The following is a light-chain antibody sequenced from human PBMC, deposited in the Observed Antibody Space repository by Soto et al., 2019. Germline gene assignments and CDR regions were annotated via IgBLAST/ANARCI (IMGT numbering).Light chain of an antibody. J-gene: IGKJ4*01. V-gene: IGKV1-12*01. CDR2: AAS. CDR3: QQANSFPLT. CDR1: QGFSSW. Sequence: DIQMTQSPSSVFASVGDRVTITCRASQGFSSWLAWYQQKPGKAPKLLIYAASSLQSGVPSRFSGSGSGTDFTLTISSLQPEDFATYYCQQANSFPLTFGGGTKWIS.